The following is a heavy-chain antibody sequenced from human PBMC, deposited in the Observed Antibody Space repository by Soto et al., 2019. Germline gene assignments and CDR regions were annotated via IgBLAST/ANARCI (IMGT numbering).Heavy chain of an antibody. CDR3: ARLWYDSSGYYFDD. Sequence: GGSLRLSCAASGFTFSSYAMHWVRQAPGKGLEWVAVISYDGSNKYYADSVKGRFTISRDNSKNTLYLQMNSLRSEDTAVYYCARLWYDSSGYYFDDWGQGTLVTVS. CDR1: GFTFSSYA. CDR2: ISYDGSNK. J-gene: IGHJ4*02. V-gene: IGHV3-30-3*01. D-gene: IGHD3-22*01.